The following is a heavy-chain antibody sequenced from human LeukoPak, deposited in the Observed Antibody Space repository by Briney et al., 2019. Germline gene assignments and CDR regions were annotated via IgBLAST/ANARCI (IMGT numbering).Heavy chain of an antibody. CDR2: IWYDGSNK. Sequence: GGSLRLSCAASGFTFSSYGMHWVRQAPGKGLEWVAVIWYDGSNKYYADSVKGRFTISRDNSKNTLYLQMNSLRAEDTAVCYCARDGREVSLDYWGQGTLVTVSS. D-gene: IGHD1-26*01. V-gene: IGHV3-33*01. CDR1: GFTFSSYG. CDR3: ARDGREVSLDY. J-gene: IGHJ4*02.